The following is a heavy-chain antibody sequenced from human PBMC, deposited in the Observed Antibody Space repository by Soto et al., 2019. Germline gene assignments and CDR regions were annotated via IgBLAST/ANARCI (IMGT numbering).Heavy chain of an antibody. J-gene: IGHJ4*02. CDR1: GGTFSSYA. Sequence: SVKVSCKASGGTFSSYAFSWVRQAPGQGLEWMGGIIPIFGTANYAQKFQGRVTITADESTSTAYMELSSLRSEDTAVYYCARGGFITMVRGVNVQYFDYWGQGTLVTVSS. CDR2: IIPIFGTA. D-gene: IGHD3-10*01. CDR3: ARGGFITMVRGVNVQYFDY. V-gene: IGHV1-69*13.